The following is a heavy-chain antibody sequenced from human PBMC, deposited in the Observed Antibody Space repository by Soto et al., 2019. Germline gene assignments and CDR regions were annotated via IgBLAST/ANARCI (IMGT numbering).Heavy chain of an antibody. CDR2: INPNSGGT. CDR1: GYTFTGYY. J-gene: IGHJ4*02. CDR3: ARANSYDFWSGYYFDY. D-gene: IGHD3-3*01. Sequence: ASVKVSCKASGYTFTGYYMHWVRQAPGQGLEWMGWINPNSGGTNYAQKFQGWVTMTRDTSISTAYMELSRLRSDDTAVYYCARANSYDFWSGYYFDYWGQGTLVTVSS. V-gene: IGHV1-2*04.